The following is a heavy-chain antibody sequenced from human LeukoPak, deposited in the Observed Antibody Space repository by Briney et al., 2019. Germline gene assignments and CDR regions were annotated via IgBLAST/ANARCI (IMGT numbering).Heavy chain of an antibody. CDR3: VSFYETY. V-gene: IGHV3-74*01. D-gene: IGHD2-2*01. CDR1: GNYW. J-gene: IGHJ4*02. Sequence: GGSLRLSCAASGNYWMHWVRQAPGKGLVWVSHINSDGSWTSYADSVKDRFTISKDNAKNTVYLQMNNLRAEDTAVYYCVSFYETYWGRGTLVTVSS. CDR2: INSDGSWT.